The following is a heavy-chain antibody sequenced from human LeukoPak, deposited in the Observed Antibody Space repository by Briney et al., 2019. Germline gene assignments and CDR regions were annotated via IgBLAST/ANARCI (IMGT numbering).Heavy chain of an antibody. CDR1: GFTFSSYG. V-gene: IGHV3-30*03. CDR2: ISYDGSNK. J-gene: IGHJ3*02. CDR3: ARDQGLIVVPAAMDAFDI. Sequence: GGSLRLSCAASGFTFSSYGMHWVRQAPGKGLEWVAVISYDGSNKYYADSVKGRFTISRDNSKNTLYLQMNSLRAEDTAVYYCARDQGLIVVPAAMDAFDIWGQGTMVTVSS. D-gene: IGHD2-2*01.